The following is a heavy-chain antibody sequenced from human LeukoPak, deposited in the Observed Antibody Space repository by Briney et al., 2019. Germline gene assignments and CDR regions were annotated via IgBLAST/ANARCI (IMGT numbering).Heavy chain of an antibody. J-gene: IGHJ4*02. CDR3: AGTMVRGVRGAVFY. Sequence: PGRSLRLSCAASGFTFSSYAMHWVRQAPGGGLEWVAVISYDGSNKYYADSVKGRFTISRDKSKNTLYLQMNSRRAEDTAVYYCAGTMVRGVRGAVFYSGEGALVTVSS. CDR1: GFTFSSYA. D-gene: IGHD3-10*01. CDR2: ISYDGSNK. V-gene: IGHV3-30*04.